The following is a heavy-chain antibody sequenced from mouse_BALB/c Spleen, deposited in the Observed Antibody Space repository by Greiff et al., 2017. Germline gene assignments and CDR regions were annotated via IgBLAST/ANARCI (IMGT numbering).Heavy chain of an antibody. J-gene: IGHJ4*01. CDR1: GYTFTSYW. Sequence: VQLQQSGAELAKPGASVKMSCKASGYTFTSYWMHWVKQRPGQGLEWIGYINPSTGYTEYNQKFKDKATLTADKSSSTAYMQLSSLTSEDSAVYYCAREDKDDWGQGTSVTVSS. CDR2: INPSTGYT. V-gene: IGHV1-7*01. CDR3: AREDKDD.